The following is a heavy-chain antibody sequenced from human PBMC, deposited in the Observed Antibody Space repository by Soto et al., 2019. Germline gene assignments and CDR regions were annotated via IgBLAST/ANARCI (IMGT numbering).Heavy chain of an antibody. CDR1: GAAVCSYY. Sequence: ETLSLTCTITGAAVCSYYWSWIRQTPGKGLEWIGYVYDSGTTNYNPSFKSRVTISVDTSKNQFSLKVNSVTAADTAIYYCASGRLPQYYYYGMDVWGQGTTVTVS. CDR2: VYDSGTT. CDR3: ASGRLPQYYYYGMDV. D-gene: IGHD1-26*01. J-gene: IGHJ6*02. V-gene: IGHV4-59*02.